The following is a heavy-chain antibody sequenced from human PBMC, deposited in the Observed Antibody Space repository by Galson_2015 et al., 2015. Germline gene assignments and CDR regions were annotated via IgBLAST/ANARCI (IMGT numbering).Heavy chain of an antibody. CDR1: GGSISSSNW. Sequence: ETLSLTCAVSGGSISSSNWWSWVRQPPGKGLEWIGEIYHSGSTNYNPSLKSRVTISVDKSKNQFSLKLSSVTAADTAVYYCARDSARVYDYGAFDIWGQGTMVTVSS. CDR2: IYHSGST. V-gene: IGHV4-4*02. J-gene: IGHJ3*02. CDR3: ARDSARVYDYGAFDI. D-gene: IGHD4-17*01.